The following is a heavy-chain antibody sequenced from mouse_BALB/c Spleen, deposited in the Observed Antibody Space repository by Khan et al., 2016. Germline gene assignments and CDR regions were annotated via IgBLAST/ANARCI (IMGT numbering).Heavy chain of an antibody. V-gene: IGHV5-4*02. CDR2: ISDGGSYT. CDR1: GFTFSDYY. D-gene: IGHD4-1*01. Sequence: EVELVEPGGGLVKPGGSLKLSCAASGFTFSDYYMYWVRQTPEKRLEWVATISDGGSYTYYPDSVKGRFTISRYNAKNNLYLQMSSLKSEDTAMYYGARDLNWSIDVWGAETTVTVSS. CDR3: ARDLNWSIDV. J-gene: IGHJ1*01.